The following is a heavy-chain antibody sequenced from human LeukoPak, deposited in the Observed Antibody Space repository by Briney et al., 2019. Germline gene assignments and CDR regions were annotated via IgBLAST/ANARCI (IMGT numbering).Heavy chain of an antibody. CDR3: AREGLTYYYDSSGYSDEPLFDY. CDR2: VIPIFGTA. Sequence: GASVKVSCKASGGTFSSYAICWVRQAPGHGLEWMGGVIPIFGTANYAQKFQGRVTITTDESTSTDYLELSSLRSADTAVYYCAREGLTYYYDSSGYSDEPLFDYWGQGTLVTVSS. D-gene: IGHD3-22*01. CDR1: GGTFSSYA. J-gene: IGHJ4*02. V-gene: IGHV1-69*05.